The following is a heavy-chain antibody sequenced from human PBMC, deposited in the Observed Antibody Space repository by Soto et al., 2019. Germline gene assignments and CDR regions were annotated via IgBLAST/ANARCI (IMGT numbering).Heavy chain of an antibody. CDR2: IVVGSGNT. CDR3: AVELELLGPSFDY. V-gene: IGHV1-58*01. Sequence: SVKVSCTASGFTFTSSAVQWVRQARGQRLEWIGWIVVGSGNTNYAQKFQERVTITRDMSTSTAYMELSSLRSEDTAVYYCAVELELLGPSFDYWGQGTLVTVSS. J-gene: IGHJ4*02. D-gene: IGHD1-7*01. CDR1: GFTFTSSA.